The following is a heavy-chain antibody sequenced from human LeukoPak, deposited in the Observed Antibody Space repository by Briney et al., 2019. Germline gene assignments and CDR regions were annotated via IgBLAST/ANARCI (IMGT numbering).Heavy chain of an antibody. J-gene: IGHJ4*02. V-gene: IGHV1-18*01. CDR2: ISAYNGNT. CDR3: ARGLEGSTYYYDSSGSYYFDY. D-gene: IGHD3-22*01. CDR1: GYTFTSYG. Sequence: EASVKVSCKASGYTFTSYGISWVRQAPGQGLEWMGWISAYNGNTNYAQKLQGRVTMTTDTSTSTAYMELRSLRSDDTAVYYCARGLEGSTYYYDSSGSYYFDYWGQGTLVTVS.